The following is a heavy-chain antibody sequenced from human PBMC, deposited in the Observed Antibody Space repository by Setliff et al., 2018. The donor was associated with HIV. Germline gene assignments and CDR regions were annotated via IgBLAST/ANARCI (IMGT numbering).Heavy chain of an antibody. CDR2: ISSSSSYI. CDR3: ARDRAESYYYYYYYMDV. CDR1: GLTFSSYT. V-gene: IGHV3-21*01. J-gene: IGHJ6*03. Sequence: GGSLRLSCAASGLTFSSYTMNWVSQAPGKGREWVSSISSSSSYIYYADSVKGLFTISRDNAKNSLYLQMNSLRAEDTAVYYGARDRAESYYYYYYYMDVWGKVTTGTVSS. D-gene: IGHD3-10*01.